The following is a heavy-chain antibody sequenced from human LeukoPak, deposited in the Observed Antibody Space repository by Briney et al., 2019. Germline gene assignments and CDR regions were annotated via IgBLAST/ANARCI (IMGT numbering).Heavy chain of an antibody. V-gene: IGHV3-23*01. CDR2: IRGSGGST. D-gene: IGHD6-19*01. CDR3: ARGAAVASYYYYYYMDV. Sequence: GGSLRLSCAASGFTFSSYGMSWVRQAPAKGLEWVSAIRGSGGSTYYADSVKGRFTISRDNSKNTLYLQMNSLRAEDTAVYYCARGAAVASYYYYYYMDVWGKGTTVTVSS. CDR1: GFTFSSYG. J-gene: IGHJ6*03.